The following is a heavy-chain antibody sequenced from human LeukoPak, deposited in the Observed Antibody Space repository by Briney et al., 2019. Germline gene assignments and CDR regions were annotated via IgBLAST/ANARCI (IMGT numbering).Heavy chain of an antibody. CDR2: INPILGIA. CDR3: AVVVISPRNYYFDY. V-gene: IGHV1-69*04. D-gene: IGHD3-22*01. Sequence: SVKVSCKASGGTFSSYAISWVRQAPGQGLEWMGRINPILGIANYAQKFQGRVTITADKSTSTAYMELSSLRSEDTAVYYCAVVVISPRNYYFDYWGQGTLVTVSS. J-gene: IGHJ4*02. CDR1: GGTFSSYA.